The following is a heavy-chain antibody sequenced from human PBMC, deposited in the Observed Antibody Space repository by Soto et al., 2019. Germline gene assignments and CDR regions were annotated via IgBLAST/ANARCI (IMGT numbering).Heavy chain of an antibody. J-gene: IGHJ6*02. D-gene: IGHD1-1*01. Sequence: QVQLVQSGAEVKKPRSSVKVSCKASGGTFSSYAISWVRQAPGQGLEWMGGIIPIFGTANYAQKFQGRVTITADESTSTAYMELSSLRSEDTAVYYCARDRGFDWNARLDYYGMDVWGQGTTVTVSS. CDR2: IIPIFGTA. CDR1: GGTFSSYA. CDR3: ARDRGFDWNARLDYYGMDV. V-gene: IGHV1-69*01.